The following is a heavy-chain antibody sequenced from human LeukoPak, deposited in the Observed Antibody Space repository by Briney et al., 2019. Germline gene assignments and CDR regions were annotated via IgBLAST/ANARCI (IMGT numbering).Heavy chain of an antibody. CDR2: FDPEDGET. CDR1: GYTLTELS. Sequence: ASVKVSCKVSGYTLTELSMHWVRQAPGKGLEWMGGFDPEDGETIYAQKFQGRVTMTEDTSTDTAYMERSSLRSEDTAVYYCAAEMVRGVLNWFDPWGQGTLVTVSS. J-gene: IGHJ5*02. D-gene: IGHD3-10*01. CDR3: AAEMVRGVLNWFDP. V-gene: IGHV1-24*01.